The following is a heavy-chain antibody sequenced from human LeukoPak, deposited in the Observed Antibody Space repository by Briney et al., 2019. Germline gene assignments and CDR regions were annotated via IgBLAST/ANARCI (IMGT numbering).Heavy chain of an antibody. CDR1: GDSISSYY. J-gene: IGHJ4*02. CDR2: IYYSGTT. CDR3: ASGRPLGFDY. V-gene: IGHV4-59*01. Sequence: SETLSLTCTVSGDSISSYYWTWIRQPPGRGLEWIGYIYYSGTTNYNPSLKSRVTISVDTFKNQFSLKLSSVTAADTAVYYCASGRPLGFDYWGQGTLVTPSS. D-gene: IGHD1-26*01.